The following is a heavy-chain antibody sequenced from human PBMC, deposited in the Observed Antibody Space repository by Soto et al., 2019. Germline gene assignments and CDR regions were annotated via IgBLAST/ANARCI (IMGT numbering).Heavy chain of an antibody. J-gene: IGHJ6*02. Sequence: ASVKVSCKASGYTFTSYDINWVRQATGQGLEWMGGMNPNSGNTGYAQKFQGRVTMTRNTSISTAYMELGSLRSEDTAVYYCARGGIAVAKRPNYYGMDVWGQGTTVTVSS. D-gene: IGHD6-19*01. CDR1: GYTFTSYD. V-gene: IGHV1-8*01. CDR2: MNPNSGNT. CDR3: ARGGIAVAKRPNYYGMDV.